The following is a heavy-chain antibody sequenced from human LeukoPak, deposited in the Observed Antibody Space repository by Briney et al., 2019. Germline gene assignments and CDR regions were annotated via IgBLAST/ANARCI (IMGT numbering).Heavy chain of an antibody. J-gene: IGHJ4*02. CDR3: ARDRTHRRNYDNSGYQIVPAF. V-gene: IGHV3-23*01. CDR1: GFTWSDHA. CDR2: ISGSGAMT. Sequence: GGSLRLSCAAPGFTWSDHAMIWVRQAPGKGLEWVSSISGSGAMTYYADSVKRRFTISRDNAMDTLYLQMNSLRADDTAVYYCARDRTHRRNYDNSGYQIVPAFWGQGTLVTVSS. D-gene: IGHD3-22*01.